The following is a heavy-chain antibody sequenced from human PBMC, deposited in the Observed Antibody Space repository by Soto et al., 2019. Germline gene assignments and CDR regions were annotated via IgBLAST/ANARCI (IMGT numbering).Heavy chain of an antibody. CDR3: ARRDYSSGWTVSYYYYGMDV. CDR1: GYTLTSYG. D-gene: IGHD6-19*01. Sequence: ASGKVSCKASGYTLTSYGISWVRQAPGQGLEWMGWISAYNGNTNYAQKLQGRVTMTTDTSTSTAYMELRSLRSDDTAVYYCARRDYSSGWTVSYYYYGMDVWGQGTTVTVSS. J-gene: IGHJ6*02. V-gene: IGHV1-18*01. CDR2: ISAYNGNT.